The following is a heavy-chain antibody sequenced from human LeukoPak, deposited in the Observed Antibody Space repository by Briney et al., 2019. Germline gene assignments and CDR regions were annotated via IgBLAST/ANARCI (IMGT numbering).Heavy chain of an antibody. CDR2: IYYSGST. CDR3: ARAPSTLYYYYGMDV. CDR1: GGSISSSSYY. Sequence: PSETLSLTCTVSGGSISSSSYYWSWLRQHPGKGLEWIGYIYYSGSTYYNPSLKSRVTISVDTSKNQFSLKLSSVTAADTAVYYCARAPSTLYYYYGMDVWGQGTTVTVSS. V-gene: IGHV4-31*03. J-gene: IGHJ6*02.